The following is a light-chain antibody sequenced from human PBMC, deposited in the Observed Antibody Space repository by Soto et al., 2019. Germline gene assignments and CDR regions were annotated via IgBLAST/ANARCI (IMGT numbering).Light chain of an antibody. CDR1: VSDVGGYDS. J-gene: IGLJ1*01. V-gene: IGLV2-14*03. CDR2: GVN. CDR3: CSYTTSTTYV. Sequence: QSVLTQPASVSFSPGQSITISCTGTVSDVGGYDSVSWYQQHPGRAPKLIIYGVNNRPSGVSNRFSASKSADTASLTISGLQAEDEANYYCCSYTTSTTYVFGTGTKVTVL.